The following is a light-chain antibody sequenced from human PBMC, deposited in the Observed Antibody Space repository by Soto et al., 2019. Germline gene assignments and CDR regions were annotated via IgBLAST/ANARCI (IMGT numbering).Light chain of an antibody. J-gene: IGLJ1*01. CDR2: EGS. CDR3: CSYAGSSTFWV. CDR1: SSDVGSYNL. V-gene: IGLV2-23*03. Sequence: QSALTQPASVSGSPGQSITISCTGTSSDVGSYNLVSWYQQHPGKAPKLMIYEGSKRPSGVSNRFSGSKSGNTASLTISGLQAEDEADYYCCSYAGSSTFWVFGTGTKLTVL.